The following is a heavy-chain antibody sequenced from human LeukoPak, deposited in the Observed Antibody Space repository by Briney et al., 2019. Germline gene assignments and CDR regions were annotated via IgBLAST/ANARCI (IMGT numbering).Heavy chain of an antibody. CDR1: GGSISSGGYS. V-gene: IGHV4-30-2*01. D-gene: IGHD3-22*01. CDR2: IYHSGST. CDR3: ARASDDSSGYYYPPFDY. Sequence: NPSQTLSLTCAVSGGSISSGGYSWSWIRQPPGKGLEWIGYIYHSGSTYYNPSLKSRVTISVDRSKNQFSLKLSSVTAADTAVYYCARASDDSSGYYYPPFDYWGQGTLVIVSS. J-gene: IGHJ4*02.